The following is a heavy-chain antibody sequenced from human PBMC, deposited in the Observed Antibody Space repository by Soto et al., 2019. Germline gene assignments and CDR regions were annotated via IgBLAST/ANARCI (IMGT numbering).Heavy chain of an antibody. CDR2: IVVGSGNT. CDR3: AALPLWGVTTQDFQH. J-gene: IGHJ1*01. Sequence: VASVKVSCKASGFTFTSSAMQWVRQARGQRLEWIGWIVVGSGNTNYAQKFQERVTITRDMSTSTAYMELSSLRSEDTAVYYCAALPLWGVTTQDFQHWGQGTLVTVSS. CDR1: GFTFTSSA. D-gene: IGHD4-17*01. V-gene: IGHV1-58*02.